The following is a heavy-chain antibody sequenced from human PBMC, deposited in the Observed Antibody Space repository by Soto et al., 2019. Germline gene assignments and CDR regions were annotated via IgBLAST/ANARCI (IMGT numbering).Heavy chain of an antibody. CDR3: ASPLGYCSGGSCYSDYYYGMDV. J-gene: IGHJ6*02. V-gene: IGHV3-33*01. D-gene: IGHD2-15*01. CDR2: IWYDGSNK. CDR1: GFTFSSYG. Sequence: GGSLRLSCAASGFTFSSYGMHWVRQAPGKGLEWVAVIWYDGSNKYYADSVKGRFTISRDNSKNTLYLQMNSLRAEDTAVYYCASPLGYCSGGSCYSDYYYGMDVWGQGTTVTVSS.